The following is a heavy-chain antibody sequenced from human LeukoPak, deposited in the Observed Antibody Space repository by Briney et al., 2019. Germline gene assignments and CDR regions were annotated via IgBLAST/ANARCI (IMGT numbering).Heavy chain of an antibody. D-gene: IGHD3-10*01. CDR1: GGSFSGYY. J-gene: IGHJ4*02. CDR2: INHSGST. V-gene: IGHV4-34*01. Sequence: SETLSLTCAVYGGSFSGYYWSWIRQPPGKGLEWIGEINHSGSTNYNPSLKSRVTISVDTSKNQFSLKLSSVTAADTAVYYCARDYYGTGSQWDYWGQGTLVTVSS. CDR3: ARDYYGTGSQWDY.